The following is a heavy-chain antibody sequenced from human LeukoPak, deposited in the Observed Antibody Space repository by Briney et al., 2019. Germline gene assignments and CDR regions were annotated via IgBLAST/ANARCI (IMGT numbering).Heavy chain of an antibody. Sequence: GVSVKVSCKASGYTFTSYGISWVRQAPGQGLEWMGWISAYNGNTNYAQKLQGRVTMTTDTSTSTAYMELRSLRSDDTAVYYCARDSRRSFRNSGRPLDYWGQGTLVTVSP. CDR3: ARDSRRSFRNSGRPLDY. CDR2: ISAYNGNT. J-gene: IGHJ4*02. D-gene: IGHD1-14*01. V-gene: IGHV1-18*01. CDR1: GYTFTSYG.